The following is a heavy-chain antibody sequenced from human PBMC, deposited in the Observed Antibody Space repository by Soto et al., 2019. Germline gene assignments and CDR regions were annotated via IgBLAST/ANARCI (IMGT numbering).Heavy chain of an antibody. D-gene: IGHD3-10*01. CDR2: IYYSGST. CDR3: ARAHRINYYGSGSYFPPSYYYYGMDV. J-gene: IGHJ6*02. CDR1: GGSISNYY. V-gene: IGHV4-59*12. Sequence: SETLSLTCAVSGGSISNYYWSWIRQPPGKGLDWIGYIYYSGSTKYNPSLKSRVTISVDTSKNQFSLKLSSVTAADTAVYYCARAHRINYYGSGSYFPPSYYYYGMDVWGQGTTVTVS.